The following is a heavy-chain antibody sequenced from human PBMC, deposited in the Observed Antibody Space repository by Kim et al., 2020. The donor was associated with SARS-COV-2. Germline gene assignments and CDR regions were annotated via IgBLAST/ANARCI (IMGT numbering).Heavy chain of an antibody. V-gene: IGHV4-59*01. J-gene: IGHJ5*02. CDR3: SRGFDP. Sequence: SETPSLTCTVSGCSISSYYWSWIRQPPGKGLEWIGYIYYSGSTNYNPSLKSRVTISVDTYKNQFSLQLSSVTAADTAVVYCSRGFDPLGQGTVDTVSS. CDR2: IYYSGST. CDR1: GCSISSYY.